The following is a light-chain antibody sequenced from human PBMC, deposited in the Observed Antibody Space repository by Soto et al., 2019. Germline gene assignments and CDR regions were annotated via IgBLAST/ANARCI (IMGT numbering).Light chain of an antibody. J-gene: IGKJ2*01. CDR1: QSLSTSY. CDR3: QQYGSSPPYT. V-gene: IGKV3-20*01. Sequence: EIVLTQFPGTLSLSPGEGVTLSCRANQSLSTSYLAWYHQKPGQAPSLLIYGASSMATGIPDRFSGGASGTDLPLTISRLEPEDFAVYYCQQYGSSPPYTFGKGTKLEIK. CDR2: GAS.